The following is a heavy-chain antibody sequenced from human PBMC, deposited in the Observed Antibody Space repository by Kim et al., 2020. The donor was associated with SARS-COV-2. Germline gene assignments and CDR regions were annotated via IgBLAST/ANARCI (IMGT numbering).Heavy chain of an antibody. J-gene: IGHJ6*02. V-gene: IGHV1-18*01. D-gene: IGHD3-3*01. CDR1: GYTFTSYG. Sequence: ASVKVSCKASGYTFTSYGISWVRQAPGQGLEWMGWISAYNGNTNYAQKLQGRVTMTTDTSTSTAYMELRSLRSDDTAVYYCARDYDFWSGYYYYYYGMDVWGQGTTVTVSS. CDR3: ARDYDFWSGYYYYYYGMDV. CDR2: ISAYNGNT.